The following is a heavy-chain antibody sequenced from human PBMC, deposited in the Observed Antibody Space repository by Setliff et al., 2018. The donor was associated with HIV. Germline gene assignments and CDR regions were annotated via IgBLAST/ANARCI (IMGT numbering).Heavy chain of an antibody. CDR1: GGSASNSRYY. J-gene: IGHJ5*02. Sequence: ASETLSLTCNVSGGSASNSRYYWAWIRQPPGKGLEYIGSIHYNEKTYYNPSLKSRVTISIDTSKNQFSLNLTSVTAADTAVYYCASRIYYYDSNNFLREEGFDPWGQGTLVTVSS. D-gene: IGHD3-22*01. CDR3: ASRIYYYDSNNFLREEGFDP. V-gene: IGHV4-39*01. CDR2: IHYNEKT.